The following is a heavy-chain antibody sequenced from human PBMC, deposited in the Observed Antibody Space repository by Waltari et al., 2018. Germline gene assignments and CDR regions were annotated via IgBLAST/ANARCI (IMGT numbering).Heavy chain of an antibody. CDR3: AKGQFSTTSGCDY. CDR2: ISSSGSAI. CDR1: GFAFKSFE. Sequence: EVQLVESGGGLGQPGGSLRLSCAASGFAFKSFEMHWVRQAPGKGLEWVSQISSSGSAIYHADSVKGRFTISRDNAKNSLYLQMNNLRVDDTAIYYCAKGQFSTTSGCDYWGQGTLVTVSS. V-gene: IGHV3-48*03. J-gene: IGHJ4*02. D-gene: IGHD6-6*01.